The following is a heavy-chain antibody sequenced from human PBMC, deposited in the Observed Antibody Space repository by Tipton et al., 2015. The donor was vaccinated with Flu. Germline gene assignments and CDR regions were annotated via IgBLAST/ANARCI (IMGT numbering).Heavy chain of an antibody. J-gene: IGHJ4*02. V-gene: IGHV3-33*01. D-gene: IGHD5-18*01. CDR3: ALDSVSYGPLDS. CDR1: GFTFSSYG. CDR2: PWYDGAKG. Sequence: SLRLSCATSGFTFSSYGMHWVRQAPGKGLEWVAWVAAPWYDGAKGYYADSVKGRFTISRDKSKNTLYLQMNSLRAGDTAVYYCALDSVSYGPLDSWGQGTLVTVSS.